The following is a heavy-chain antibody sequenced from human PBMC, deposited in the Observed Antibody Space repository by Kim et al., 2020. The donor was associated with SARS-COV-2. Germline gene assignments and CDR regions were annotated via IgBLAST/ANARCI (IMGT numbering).Heavy chain of an antibody. J-gene: IGHJ4*02. CDR2: A. V-gene: IGHV1-69*04. CDR3: ARGLYSSHPDY. D-gene: IGHD6-13*01. Sequence: ANYAQKFQGRVTITADKSTSTAYMELSSLRSEDTAVYYCARGLYSSHPDYWGQGTLVTVSS.